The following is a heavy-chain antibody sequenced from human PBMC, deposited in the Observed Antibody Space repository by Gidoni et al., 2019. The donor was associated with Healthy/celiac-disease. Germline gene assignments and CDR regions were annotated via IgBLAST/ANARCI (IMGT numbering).Heavy chain of an antibody. J-gene: IGHJ1*01. CDR1: GFTFSSYA. CDR2: ISGSGGST. CDR3: AKVPYYYVAGQYFQH. V-gene: IGHV3-23*01. Sequence: EVQLLESGGGLLQTGGCLRLSCAAYGFTFSSYAMSWVRQVPGKGLEWVSAISGSGGSTYYADSVKGRFTISRDNSKNPLYLQMNILRAADTAVYYCAKVPYYYVAGQYFQHWGQGTLVTVSS. D-gene: IGHD3-10*02.